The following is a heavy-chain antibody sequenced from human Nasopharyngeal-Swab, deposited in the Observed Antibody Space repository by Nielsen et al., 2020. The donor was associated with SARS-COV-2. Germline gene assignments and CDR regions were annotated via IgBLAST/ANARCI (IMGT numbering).Heavy chain of an antibody. Sequence: ASVKVSCKASGYTFNSYYMHWVRQAPGQGLEWMGIINPRGGSTSYAQKFQGRVTMTRDTSTSTLYMNLSSLTSDDTAVYYCTRGTYDMDVWGQGTTVTVSS. CDR2: INPRGGST. CDR3: TRGTYDMDV. J-gene: IGHJ6*02. V-gene: IGHV1-46*02. CDR1: GYTFNSYY.